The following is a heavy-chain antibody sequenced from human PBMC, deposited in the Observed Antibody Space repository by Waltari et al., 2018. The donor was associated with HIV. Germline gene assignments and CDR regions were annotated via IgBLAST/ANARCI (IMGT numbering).Heavy chain of an antibody. CDR2: IWYDGSNK. J-gene: IGHJ3*02. CDR1: GLNFSSYG. V-gene: IGHV3-33*01. D-gene: IGHD3-22*01. Sequence: QVLLVESGGGVVQPGRALSVACAGSGLNFSSYGMHGVRQAPGKGLEWVAVIWYDGSNKYYADAVKGRFNISRDNSKNTLYLQMNSLRAEDTAVYYCARDKNYYDSSGPVDIWGQGTMVTVSS. CDR3: ARDKNYYDSSGPVDI.